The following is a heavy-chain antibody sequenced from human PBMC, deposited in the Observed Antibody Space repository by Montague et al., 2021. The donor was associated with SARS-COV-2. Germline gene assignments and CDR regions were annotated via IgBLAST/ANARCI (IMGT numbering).Heavy chain of an antibody. V-gene: IGHV4-34*01. J-gene: IGHJ4*02. CDR3: ARWDPQTLTLIGLRGKSASDY. CDR1: GGSFSGYY. Sequence: SETLFLTCAVYGGSFSGYYWTWIRQSPGKGLECIAEINHSGTTNYNFNPSLRSRVTISVDTSKSQFSLKLSSVTAADTGVYYCARWDPQTLTLIGLRGKSASDYWGQGTLVTVSS. D-gene: IGHD4-23*01. CDR2: INHSGTT.